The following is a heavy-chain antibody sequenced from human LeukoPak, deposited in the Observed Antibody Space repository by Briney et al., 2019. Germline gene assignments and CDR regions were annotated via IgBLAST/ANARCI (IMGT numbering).Heavy chain of an antibody. D-gene: IGHD3-22*01. CDR2: ISWNSGSI. CDR3: AKGKDDSSGYYFDAFDI. CDR1: GFTFDDYA. J-gene: IGHJ3*02. V-gene: IGHV3-9*01. Sequence: PGRSLRLSCAASGFTFDDYAIHWVRQAPGKGLEWVSGISWNSGSIGYADSVKGRFTISRDNAKNSLYLQMNSLRAEDTALYYCAKGKDDSSGYYFDAFDIWGQGTMVTVSS.